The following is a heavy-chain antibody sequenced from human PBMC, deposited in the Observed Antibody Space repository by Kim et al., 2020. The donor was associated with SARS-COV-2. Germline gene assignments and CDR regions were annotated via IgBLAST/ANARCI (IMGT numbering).Heavy chain of an antibody. V-gene: IGHV3-7*01. D-gene: IGHD1-26*01. Sequence: GGSLRLSCAASGFTLNSYWMSWVRQAPGKGLEWVANIKQDGNEKNYVGSVKGRFTISRDDAKNSLYLQMNSLRAEDTAVYYCARELYSGSYSGDYWGQGTLVTVSS. CDR1: GFTLNSYW. J-gene: IGHJ4*02. CDR3: ARELYSGSYSGDY. CDR2: IKQDGNEK.